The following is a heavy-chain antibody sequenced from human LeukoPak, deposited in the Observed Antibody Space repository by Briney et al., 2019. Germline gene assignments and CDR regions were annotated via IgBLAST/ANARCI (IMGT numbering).Heavy chain of an antibody. Sequence: SETLSLTCTVSGGSISGYYWSWIRQPPGKGLEWIGYISYTGSTKYNPSLESRVTISVDTSKKQFALNLSPVTAADTAVYYCAREGDYDSGGYSTFDYWGQGALVTVSS. D-gene: IGHD3-22*01. J-gene: IGHJ4*02. CDR1: GGSISGYY. CDR2: ISYTGST. CDR3: AREGDYDSGGYSTFDY. V-gene: IGHV4-59*01.